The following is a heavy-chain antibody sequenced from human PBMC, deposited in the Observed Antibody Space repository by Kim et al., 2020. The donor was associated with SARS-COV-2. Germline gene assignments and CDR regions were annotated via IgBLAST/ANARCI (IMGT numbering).Heavy chain of an antibody. D-gene: IGHD3-10*01. CDR1: GFTFSNAW. CDR2: IKSKTDGGTT. CDR3: TTGPPLMVRGVMNYYYYYGMDV. J-gene: IGHJ6*02. Sequence: GGSLRLSCAASGFTFSNAWMSWVRQAPGKGLEWVGRIKSKTDGGTTDYAAPVKGRFTISRDDSKNTLYLQMNSLKTEDTAVYYCTTGPPLMVRGVMNYYYYYGMDVWGQGTTVTVSS. V-gene: IGHV3-15*01.